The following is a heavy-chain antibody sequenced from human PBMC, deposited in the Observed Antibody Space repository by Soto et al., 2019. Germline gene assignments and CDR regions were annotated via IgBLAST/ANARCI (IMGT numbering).Heavy chain of an antibody. D-gene: IGHD2-15*01. CDR1: GFTFTNVA. Sequence: LRLSCAASGFTFTNVAMTWVRQAPGKGLEWVSTITDSGGSTDYADSVKGRFTISRDNSKNTVYLQMNSLRAEDTAIYYCARELGGSWYNWFDPWGQGTLVTVSS. CDR2: ITDSGGST. CDR3: ARELGGSWYNWFDP. V-gene: IGHV3-23*01. J-gene: IGHJ5*02.